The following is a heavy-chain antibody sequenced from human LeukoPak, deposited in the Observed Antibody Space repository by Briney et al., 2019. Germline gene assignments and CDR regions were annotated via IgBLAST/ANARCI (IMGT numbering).Heavy chain of an antibody. CDR2: ISSSSSYI. D-gene: IGHD3-22*01. Sequence: GGSLRLSCAASGFTFSSYSMNWVRQAPGKGLEWVSSISSSSSYIYYADSVKGRFTISRDNAKNSLYLQMNSLRAEDTAVYYCARDTYYYDSSGYRFDYWGQGTLVTVSS. V-gene: IGHV3-21*01. CDR3: ARDTYYYDSSGYRFDY. CDR1: GFTFSSYS. J-gene: IGHJ4*02.